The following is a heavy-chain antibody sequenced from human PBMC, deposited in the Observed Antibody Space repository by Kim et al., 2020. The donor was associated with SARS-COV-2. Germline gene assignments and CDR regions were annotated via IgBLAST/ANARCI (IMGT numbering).Heavy chain of an antibody. CDR2: TNSAGSDT. CDR3: ARGGQNNYGSLES. CDR1: GFTFSSYW. V-gene: IGHV3-74*01. J-gene: IGHJ4*02. D-gene: IGHD3-10*01. Sequence: GGSLRLSCAASGFTFSSYWMHWVRQAPGKGLVWVSHTNSAGSDTNYADSVKGRFTISRDNAKNTLYLQMNSLGADDTAVYYCARGGQNNYGSLESWGQGT.